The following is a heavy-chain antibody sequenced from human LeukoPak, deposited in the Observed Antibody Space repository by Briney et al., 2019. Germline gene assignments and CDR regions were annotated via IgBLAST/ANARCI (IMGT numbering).Heavy chain of an antibody. Sequence: ASVKVSCKASGYTFTGYYMHWVRQAPGQGLEWMGWINPNSGGTNYAQKFQGRVTMTRDTSISTAYMELSRLRSDDTAVYYCEREGDYSNYVRYFDYWGQGTLVTVSS. CDR2: INPNSGGT. CDR1: GYTFTGYY. V-gene: IGHV1-2*02. J-gene: IGHJ4*02. D-gene: IGHD4-11*01. CDR3: EREGDYSNYVRYFDY.